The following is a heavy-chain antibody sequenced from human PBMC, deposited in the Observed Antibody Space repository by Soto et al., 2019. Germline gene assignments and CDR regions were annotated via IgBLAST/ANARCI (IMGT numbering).Heavy chain of an antibody. D-gene: IGHD2-15*01. CDR3: ARSCCREQNWFDP. J-gene: IGHJ5*02. CDR1: GVTISGYW. V-gene: IGHV3-74*01. Sequence: EVQLVESGGDLVQPGGSLRLSCAASGVTISGYWMHWVRQAPGKGLVWVSRISSDGSRTDYADSVKGRFTISRDNAMNTVHLQMSSLRVEDTAVYYCARSCCREQNWFDPWGQGTLVTVSS. CDR2: ISSDGSRT.